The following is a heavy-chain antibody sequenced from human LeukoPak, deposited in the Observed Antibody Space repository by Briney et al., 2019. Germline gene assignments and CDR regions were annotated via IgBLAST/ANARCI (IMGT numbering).Heavy chain of an antibody. CDR2: ISYDGSNK. D-gene: IGHD3-16*02. CDR1: GFTFSSYS. J-gene: IGHJ4*02. V-gene: IGHV3-30*18. Sequence: GGSLRLSCAASGFTFSSYSMNWVRQAPGKGLEWVAVISYDGSNKYYADSVKGRFTISRDNSKNTLYLQMNSLRAEDTAVYYCAKDGSYDYVWGGYRYIDYWGQGTLVTVSS. CDR3: AKDGSYDYVWGGYRYIDY.